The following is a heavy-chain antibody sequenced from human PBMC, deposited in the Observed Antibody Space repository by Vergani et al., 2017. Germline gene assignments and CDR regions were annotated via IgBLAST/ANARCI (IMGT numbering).Heavy chain of an antibody. CDR2: IYHSGST. V-gene: IGHV4-4*03. CDR1: GGPISSSNW. Sequence: QVQLQESGPGLVKPPGTLSLTCAVSGGPISSSNWWSWVRQPPGKGLEWIGEIYHSGSTNYNPSLKSRVTISVDKSKNQFSLKLSSVTAADTAVYYCARGNRPYYYGAGSPRGYYCYYGMDVWGQGTTVTVSS. D-gene: IGHD3-10*01. J-gene: IGHJ6*02. CDR3: ARGNRPYYYGAGSPRGYYCYYGMDV.